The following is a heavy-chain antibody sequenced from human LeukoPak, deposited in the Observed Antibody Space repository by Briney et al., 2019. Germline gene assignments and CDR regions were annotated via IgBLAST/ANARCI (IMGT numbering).Heavy chain of an antibody. CDR1: GGSLRSYY. CDR2: IYYSGST. J-gene: IGHJ5*02. D-gene: IGHD3-10*01. Sequence: PSETLSLTCTVSGGSLRSYYWSWIRQPPGKGLEWIGHIYYSGSTNYNPSLKSRVTISVDTYKNQFSLKLSSVTAADTAVHYWARHLMVGGVILAGHWFDPGGQGTLVTASS. CDR3: ARHLMVGGVILAGHWFDP. V-gene: IGHV4-59*08.